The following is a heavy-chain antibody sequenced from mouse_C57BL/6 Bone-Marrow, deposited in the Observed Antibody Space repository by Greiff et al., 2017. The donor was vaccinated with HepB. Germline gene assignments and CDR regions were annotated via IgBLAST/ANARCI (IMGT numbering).Heavy chain of an antibody. D-gene: IGHD2-2*01. CDR2: IDPEDGDT. CDR3: TTDDYGYDGYYYAMDY. Sequence: VQLKESGAELVRPGASVKLSCTASGFNIKDYYMHWVKQRPEQGLEWIGRIDPEDGDTEYAPKFQGKATMTADTSSNTAYLQLSSLTSEDTAVYYCTTDDYGYDGYYYAMDYWGQGTSVTVSS. J-gene: IGHJ4*01. CDR1: GFNIKDYY. V-gene: IGHV14-1*01.